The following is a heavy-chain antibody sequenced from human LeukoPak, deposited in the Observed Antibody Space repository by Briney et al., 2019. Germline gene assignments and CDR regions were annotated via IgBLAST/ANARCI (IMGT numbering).Heavy chain of an antibody. CDR3: AXXXXXGATAYGVVDS. V-gene: IGHV4-34*01. J-gene: IGHJ5*01. Sequence: SETLSLTCAVYGGSFSGYYWSWIRQPPGKGLEWIGEINHSGSTNYNPSLKSRVTISVDTSKNQFSLKLNSVTAADTAVYYCAXXXXXGATAYGVVDSWGQGTLVTVSS. CDR1: GGSFSGYY. D-gene: IGHD3-10*01. CDR2: INHSGST.